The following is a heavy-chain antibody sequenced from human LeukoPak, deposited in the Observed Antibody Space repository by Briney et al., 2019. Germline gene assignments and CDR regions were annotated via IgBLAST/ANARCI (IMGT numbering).Heavy chain of an antibody. CDR3: ARAVPAAMLYYYYYMDV. Sequence: ASVTVSFKASGYTFTSYDINWVRQATGQGLEWMGWMNPNSGNTGYAQKFQGRVTMTRNTSISTAYMELSSLRSEDTAVYYCARAVPAAMLYYYYYMDVWGKGTTVTISS. CDR1: GYTFTSYD. V-gene: IGHV1-8*01. CDR2: MNPNSGNT. J-gene: IGHJ6*03. D-gene: IGHD2-2*01.